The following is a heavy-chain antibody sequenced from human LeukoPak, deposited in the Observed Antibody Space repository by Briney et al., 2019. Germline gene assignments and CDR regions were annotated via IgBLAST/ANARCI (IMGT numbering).Heavy chain of an antibody. J-gene: IGHJ6*03. Sequence: SETLSLTCTVSGGSIRNSYWSWIRQPAGKGLEWIGRIYSSGSVGYNPSLKSRVTMSVDTSKNQFSLRLDSVTAADTAVYYCARGAANIYYYYLDVWGNGTTVTVSS. CDR1: GGSIRNSY. D-gene: IGHD2-15*01. CDR2: IYSSGSV. V-gene: IGHV4-4*07. CDR3: ARGAANIYYYYLDV.